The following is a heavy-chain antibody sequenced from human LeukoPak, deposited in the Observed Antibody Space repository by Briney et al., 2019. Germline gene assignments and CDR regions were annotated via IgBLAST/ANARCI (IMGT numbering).Heavy chain of an antibody. CDR2: INHSGTT. D-gene: IGHD6-25*01. CDR1: GGSFSGYY. Sequence: PSETLSLTCGVYGGSFSGYYWSWIRQPPGKGLEWIGEINHSGTTSYNPSLKSRVTMSVDTSKNQFSLRLSSVTAADTAVYYCARHFRGPADWQRLIPFDDGGQGTLVTV. V-gene: IGHV4-34*01. J-gene: IGHJ4*02. CDR3: ARHFRGPADWQRLIPFDD.